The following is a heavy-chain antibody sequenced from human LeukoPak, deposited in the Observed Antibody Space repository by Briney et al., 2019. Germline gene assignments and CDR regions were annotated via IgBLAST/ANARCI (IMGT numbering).Heavy chain of an antibody. CDR3: ARTTEGYAGGPGYSYYYYMDV. D-gene: IGHD5-12*01. J-gene: IGHJ6*03. Sequence: SETLPLTCTVSGGSISSYYWSWIRQPPGKGLEWIGYIHYSGSTHYSPSLKSRVTISVDTSKNQVSLKLRSVTAADTAVYYCARTTEGYAGGPGYSYYYYMDVWGKGTTVTISS. V-gene: IGHV4-59*01. CDR1: GGSISSYY. CDR2: IHYSGST.